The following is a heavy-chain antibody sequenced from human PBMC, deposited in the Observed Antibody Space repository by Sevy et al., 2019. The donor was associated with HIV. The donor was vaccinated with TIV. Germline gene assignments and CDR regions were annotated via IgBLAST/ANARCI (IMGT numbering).Heavy chain of an antibody. CDR1: GYTFNDYF. D-gene: IGHD1-1*01. CDR3: ARRSTYYYYALDV. CDR2: INPKSGGT. Sequence: ASVKVSCKASGYTFNDYFIHWVRQAPGQGPEWVGWINPKSGGTNTAQKFQGRVTMTRDTSISTVYMEVTRLVSDDTAVYFCARRSTYYYYALDVWGQGTTVTVSS. V-gene: IGHV1-2*02. J-gene: IGHJ6*02.